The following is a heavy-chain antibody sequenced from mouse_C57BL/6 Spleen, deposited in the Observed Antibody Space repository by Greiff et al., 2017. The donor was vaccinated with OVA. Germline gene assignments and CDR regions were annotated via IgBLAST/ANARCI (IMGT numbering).Heavy chain of an antibody. CDR3: ARHPFYGSSPLFDY. J-gene: IGHJ3*01. Sequence: QVQLQQPGAELVRPGSSVKLSCKASGYTFTSYWMDWVKQRPGQGLEWIGNIYPSDSETHYNQKFKDKATLTVDKSSSTAYMQLSSLTSEDSAVYYCARHPFYGSSPLFDYWGQGTLVTVSA. CDR1: GYTFTSYW. CDR2: IYPSDSET. D-gene: IGHD1-1*01. V-gene: IGHV1-61*01.